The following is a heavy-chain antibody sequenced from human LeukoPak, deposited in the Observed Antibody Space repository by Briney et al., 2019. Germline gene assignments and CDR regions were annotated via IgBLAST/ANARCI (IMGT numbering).Heavy chain of an antibody. CDR1: GFSVITKY. J-gene: IGHJ4*02. D-gene: IGHD5-18*01. CDR3: ARDFGYSYTYAADY. V-gene: IGHV3-53*01. CDR2: IYSGGST. Sequence: PGGSLRLSCAASGFSVITKYMSWVRQVPGKGLEWVSGIYSGGSTYYADSVKGRFTISRDSSKNTLYLQMNSLRAEDTAMYYCARDFGYSYTYAADYWGQGTLVTVSS.